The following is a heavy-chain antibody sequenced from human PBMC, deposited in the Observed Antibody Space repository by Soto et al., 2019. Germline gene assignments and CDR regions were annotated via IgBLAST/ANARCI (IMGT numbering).Heavy chain of an antibody. CDR3: ARDRDSSYFPPPYYFDS. D-gene: IGHD4-4*01. CDR2: ISYDGSKT. J-gene: IGHJ4*02. V-gene: IGHV3-30*04. Sequence: RLSCAASAFTFRSYTMHWVRQAPGKGLEWVATISYDGSKTNYADSVRGRFTISRDNSKSTLFLQMDSLRPEDTAVYSCARDRDSSYFPPPYYFDSWGQGTLVTVSS. CDR1: AFTFRSYT.